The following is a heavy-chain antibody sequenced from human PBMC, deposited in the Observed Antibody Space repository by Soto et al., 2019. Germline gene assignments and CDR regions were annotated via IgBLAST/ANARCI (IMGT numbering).Heavy chain of an antibody. D-gene: IGHD3-10*01. V-gene: IGHV3-7*01. J-gene: IGHJ3*02. CDR2: IKQDGSEK. Sequence: PGGSLRLSCAASGFTSSSYWMSWVRQAPGKGLEWVANIKQDGSEKYYVDSVKGRFTISRDNAKNSLYLQMNSLRAEDTAVYYCARDYYYGSGSYAFDIWGQGTMVTVSS. CDR1: GFTSSSYW. CDR3: ARDYYYGSGSYAFDI.